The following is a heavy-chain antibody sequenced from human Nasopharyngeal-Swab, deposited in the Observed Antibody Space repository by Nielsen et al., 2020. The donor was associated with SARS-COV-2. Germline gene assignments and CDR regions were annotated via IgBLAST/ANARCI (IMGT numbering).Heavy chain of an antibody. CDR2: SYYSGIP. CDR3: AREVVGGLVDS. V-gene: IGHV4-59*12. CDR1: GRSISSYY. Sequence: SQTLSPTCTVSGRSISSYYWSWIRQFPGKGLEWNGYSYYSGIPNYNPPLKSRATILIDTSQNQSSLKLNSVTAADTAVYYCAREVVGGLVDSWGQGTLVTVSS. D-gene: IGHD1-26*01. J-gene: IGHJ4*02.